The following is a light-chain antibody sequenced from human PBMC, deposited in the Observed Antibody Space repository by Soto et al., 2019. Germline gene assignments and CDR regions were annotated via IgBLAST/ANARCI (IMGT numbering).Light chain of an antibody. CDR1: QSISSW. J-gene: IGKJ1*01. CDR2: DAS. V-gene: IGKV1-5*01. Sequence: DIQMTPSPATLSATVGDRVTITCRASQSISSWLAWYQQKPGKVPKLLIDDASSLESGVPSRFSGSGSGTEFTLTISSLQPDDFATYYCQQYNTYPWTFGQGTKVDIK. CDR3: QQYNTYPWT.